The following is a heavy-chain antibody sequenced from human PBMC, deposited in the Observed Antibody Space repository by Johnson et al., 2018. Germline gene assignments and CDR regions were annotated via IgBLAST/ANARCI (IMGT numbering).Heavy chain of an antibody. Sequence: QVQLVQSGGGVVQPGRSXRLSCAASGFTFSSYGMHWVRQAPGKGLEWVAVISYDGSNKYFAASVKGRFTISRDNSKKTLNLQMNSLRAEDTAVYYCARDNLYDYDSSAYYFGGYFQHWGQGTLVTVSS. CDR1: GFTFSSYG. J-gene: IGHJ1*01. V-gene: IGHV3-30*03. D-gene: IGHD3-22*01. CDR2: ISYDGSNK. CDR3: ARDNLYDYDSSAYYFGGYFQH.